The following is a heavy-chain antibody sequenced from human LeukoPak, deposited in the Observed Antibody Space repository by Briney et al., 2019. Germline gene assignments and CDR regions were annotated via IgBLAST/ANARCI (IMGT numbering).Heavy chain of an antibody. J-gene: IGHJ6*03. CDR1: GFTFDDYG. V-gene: IGHV3-20*04. CDR2: INWNGGST. D-gene: IGHD1-1*01. Sequence: GGSLRLSCAASGFTFDDYGMSWVRHAPGKGLKWVSGINWNGGSTGYADSVKGRFTISRDNAKNPLYLQMNSLRAEDTALYYCARAAGTGYYYYMDVWGKGTTVTVSS. CDR3: ARAAGTGYYYYMDV.